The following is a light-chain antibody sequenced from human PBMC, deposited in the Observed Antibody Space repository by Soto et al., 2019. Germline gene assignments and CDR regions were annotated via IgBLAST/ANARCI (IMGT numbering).Light chain of an antibody. CDR1: SSDVGGYNY. J-gene: IGLJ1*01. V-gene: IGLV2-8*01. CDR3: SSYAGSTYV. CDR2: EVS. Sequence: QSALTQPPSASGSPGQSVTISCTGTSSDVGGYNYVSWYQQHPGKAPKLMIYEVSKRPSGVPDRFSACKSGNTASLTVSGLQAEDEADYYCSSYAGSTYVFGTGTKLTVL.